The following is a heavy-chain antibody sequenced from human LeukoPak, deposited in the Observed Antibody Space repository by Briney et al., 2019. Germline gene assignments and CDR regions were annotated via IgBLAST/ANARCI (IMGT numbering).Heavy chain of an antibody. CDR3: AKLGGYFDSSGINDF. J-gene: IGHJ4*02. Sequence: PSETLSLTCSVSGGSISSSSYYWGWIRRPPGQGLEWIGNIYHSGRTYYNPSLKSRVTISVDTSKNQFSLQVRSVTAADTAVYYCAKLGGYFDSSGINDFWGQGTLITVSS. V-gene: IGHV4-39*01. CDR2: IYHSGRT. D-gene: IGHD3-22*01. CDR1: GGSISSSSYY.